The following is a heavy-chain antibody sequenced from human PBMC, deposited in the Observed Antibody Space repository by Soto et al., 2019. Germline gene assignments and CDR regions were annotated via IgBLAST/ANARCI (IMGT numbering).Heavy chain of an antibody. J-gene: IGHJ4*02. V-gene: IGHV3-23*01. CDR3: AHFDWFIDY. D-gene: IGHD3-9*01. Sequence: EVQLLESGGGLVQPGGSLRLSCAASGFTFSSYAMSWVRQAPGKGLEWVSAISGSGASTYYADSVKGRFTISRDNSKNTFYLQRNSLRAEDTAVYYCAHFDWFIDYWGQGTLVTVSS. CDR2: ISGSGAST. CDR1: GFTFSSYA.